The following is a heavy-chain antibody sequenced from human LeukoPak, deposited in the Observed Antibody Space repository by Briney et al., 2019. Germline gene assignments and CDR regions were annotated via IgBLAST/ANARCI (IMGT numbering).Heavy chain of an antibody. CDR3: AKSQSGYFDY. CDR1: GFTFSSYG. D-gene: IGHD2-8*02. CDR2: ISGSGGST. V-gene: IGHV3-23*01. Sequence: GGSLRLSCAASGFTFSSYGMSWVRQAPGKGLEWVSAISGSGGSTYYADSVKGRFTISRDNSKNTLYLQMNSLRAEDTSVYYCAKSQSGYFDYWGQGPLVTVSS. J-gene: IGHJ4*02.